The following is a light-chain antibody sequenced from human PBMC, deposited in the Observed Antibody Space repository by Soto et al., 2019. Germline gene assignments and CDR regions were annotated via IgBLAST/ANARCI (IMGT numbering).Light chain of an antibody. CDR3: QQRSNCAIT. J-gene: IGKJ5*01. CDR2: DAS. V-gene: IGKV3-11*01. Sequence: EIVLTQSPATLSLSPGERATLPCRASQRVSSYLAWYQQKPGQAPRLLIHDASIRATGIPARFSASGSGTDFTLTISSLELEDFVVYWCQQRSNCAITFGQGTRLEIK. CDR1: QRVSSY.